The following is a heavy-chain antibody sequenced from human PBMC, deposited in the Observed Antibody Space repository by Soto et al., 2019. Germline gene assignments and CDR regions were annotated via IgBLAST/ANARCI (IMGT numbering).Heavy chain of an antibody. CDR3: ARDGCSSTSCFSNCFDP. J-gene: IGHJ5*02. D-gene: IGHD2-2*01. CDR2: INAGNGNT. Sequence: ASVKVSCKASGYTFTSYAMHWVRQAPGQRLEWMGWINAGNGNTKYSQKFQGRVTITRDTSASTAYMELSSLRSEDTAVYYCARDGCSSTSCFSNCFDPWGRGTLVTVSS. V-gene: IGHV1-3*01. CDR1: GYTFTSYA.